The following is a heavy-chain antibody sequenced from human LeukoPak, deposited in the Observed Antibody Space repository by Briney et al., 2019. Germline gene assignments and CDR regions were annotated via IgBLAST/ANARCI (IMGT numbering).Heavy chain of an antibody. CDR3: ARLAGTNYFDY. D-gene: IGHD1-1*01. Sequence: GESLKISCKGSGYRFTSYWIGWVRQMPGKGLEWMGIIYPGDSDSRYSPSFQGQVTISADKSITTASLQWSSLKASDTAMYYCARLAGTNYFDYWGQGTLVTASS. CDR1: GYRFTSYW. J-gene: IGHJ4*02. V-gene: IGHV5-51*01. CDR2: IYPGDSDS.